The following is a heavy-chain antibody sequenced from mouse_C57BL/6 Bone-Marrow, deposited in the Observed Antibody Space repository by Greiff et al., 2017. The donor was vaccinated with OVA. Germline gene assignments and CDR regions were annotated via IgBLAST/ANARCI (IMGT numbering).Heavy chain of an antibody. Sequence: VHVKQSGPELVKPGASVKISCKASGYSFTDYNMNWVKQSNGKSLEWIGVINPNYGTTSYNQKFKGKATLTVDQSSSTAYMQLNSLTSEDSAVYYCARGFITTTCYFDYWGQGTTLTVSS. V-gene: IGHV1-39*01. D-gene: IGHD1-1*01. J-gene: IGHJ2*01. CDR2: INPNYGTT. CDR1: GYSFTDYN. CDR3: ARGFITTTCYFDY.